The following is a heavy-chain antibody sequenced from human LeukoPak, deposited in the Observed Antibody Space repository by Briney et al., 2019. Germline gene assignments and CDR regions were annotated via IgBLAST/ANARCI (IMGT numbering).Heavy chain of an antibody. V-gene: IGHV4-59*12. Sequence: SETLSLTCTVSGGSISSYYWSWIRQPPGKGLEWIGYIYYSGSTNYNPSLKSRVTISVDTSKNQFSLKLSSVTAADTAVYYCQRLTGGMATIIEDYWGQGTLVTVSS. CDR2: IYYSGST. CDR1: GGSISSYY. D-gene: IGHD5-24*01. CDR3: QRLTGGMATIIEDY. J-gene: IGHJ4*02.